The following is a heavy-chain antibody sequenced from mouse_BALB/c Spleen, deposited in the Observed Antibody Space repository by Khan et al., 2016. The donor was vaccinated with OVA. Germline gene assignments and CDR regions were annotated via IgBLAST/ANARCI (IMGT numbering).Heavy chain of an antibody. CDR1: AFDFSYYD. CDR2: ISSGGGGT. J-gene: IGHJ2*01. V-gene: IGHV5-12-1*01. CDR3: ARGYCYFDY. D-gene: IGHD2-3*01. Sequence: EVELVESGGGLVRPGGSLKLSCAASAFDFSYYDMSWVRQTPERRLEWVAYISSGGGGTSYPDTVKGRCTITRDNAKNTMYLQMSSLKSDDTAIYDCARGYCYFDYWGQGTTLTVSS.